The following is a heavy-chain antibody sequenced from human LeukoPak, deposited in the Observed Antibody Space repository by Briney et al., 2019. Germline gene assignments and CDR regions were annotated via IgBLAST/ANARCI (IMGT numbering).Heavy chain of an antibody. V-gene: IGHV3-23*01. CDR2: ISGSGTGT. CDR1: GFTFGSYA. D-gene: IGHD3/OR15-3a*01. J-gene: IGHJ4*02. Sequence: PGGSLRLSCAVSGFTFGSYAMGWVRHPPGKGLEWVSAISGSGTGTYYADSVRGRFTISRDNSKNTLYLHMNSLRAEDTAVYYCAKVATWTYFDYWGQGTLVTVSS. CDR3: AKVATWTYFDY.